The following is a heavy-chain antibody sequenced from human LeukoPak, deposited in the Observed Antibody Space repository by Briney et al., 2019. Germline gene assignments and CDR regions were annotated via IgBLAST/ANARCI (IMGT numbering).Heavy chain of an antibody. J-gene: IGHJ4*02. D-gene: IGHD6-19*01. V-gene: IGHV3-30-3*01. CDR3: ARDPTVAGTGYYFDY. Sequence: GGSLRLSCAASGFTFSSYAMHWVRQAPGKGLEWVAVISYDGSNKYYADSVKGRFTISRDNSKNTLYLQMNSLRAEDTAVYYCARDPTVAGTGYYFDYWGQGTLVTVSS. CDR2: ISYDGSNK. CDR1: GFTFSSYA.